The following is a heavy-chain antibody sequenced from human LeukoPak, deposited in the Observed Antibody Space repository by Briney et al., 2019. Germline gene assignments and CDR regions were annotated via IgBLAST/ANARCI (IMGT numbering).Heavy chain of an antibody. D-gene: IGHD4-17*01. CDR1: GGSISSGSYY. V-gene: IGHV4-61*02. Sequence: SQTLSLTCTVSGGSISSGSYYWSWIRQPAGKGLEWIGRIYTSGSTNYNPSLKSRITISVDTSKNQFSLQLSSVTAADTAVYYCARDSEDGDDAFDIWGQGTMVTVSS. J-gene: IGHJ3*02. CDR2: IYTSGST. CDR3: ARDSEDGDDAFDI.